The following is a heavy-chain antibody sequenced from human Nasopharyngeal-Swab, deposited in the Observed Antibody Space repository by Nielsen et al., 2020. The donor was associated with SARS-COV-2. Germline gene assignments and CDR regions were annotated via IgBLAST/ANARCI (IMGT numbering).Heavy chain of an antibody. CDR2: MNPYSGNT. V-gene: IGHV1-8*01. Sequence: ASVKVSCKASGYIFANYDVNWVRQAPGQGLEWMGWMNPYSGNTGYAQKFQGRVTMTRDTSISTAYMELSSLGSEDTAVYYCARDLAGSSSDFDYWGQGTLVTVSS. J-gene: IGHJ4*02. D-gene: IGHD6-6*01. CDR3: ARDLAGSSSDFDY. CDR1: GYIFANYD.